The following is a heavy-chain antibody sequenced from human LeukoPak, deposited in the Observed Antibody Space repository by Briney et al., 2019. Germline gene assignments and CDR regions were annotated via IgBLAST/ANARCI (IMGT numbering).Heavy chain of an antibody. Sequence: EASVTVSFKWSGYTFTDFYMHGVRQAPGQGAEGMGWISLDSGVAKYARKFRGRVTITRDTSISTAFMELSSLASDDTAIYYCARKRQVIKPGWPYDYWGQGSLVTVSS. D-gene: IGHD2-21*01. CDR1: GYTFTDFY. CDR2: ISLDSGVA. J-gene: IGHJ4*02. CDR3: ARKRQVIKPGWPYDY. V-gene: IGHV1-2*02.